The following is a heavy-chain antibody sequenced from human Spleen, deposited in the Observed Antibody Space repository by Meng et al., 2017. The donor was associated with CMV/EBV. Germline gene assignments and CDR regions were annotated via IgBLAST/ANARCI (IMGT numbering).Heavy chain of an antibody. V-gene: IGHV1-18*01. J-gene: IGHJ4*02. CDR3: AREGETQRGYYSPFDY. D-gene: IGHD2/OR15-2a*01. CDR2: ISGYNGNT. CDR1: GYTFTKYG. Sequence: SGYTFTKYGIVWVRQAPGQGLEWMGLISGYNGNTKYAQKVQGRVTMTTDTSTTTAYMELRSLRSDDTAVYYCAREGETQRGYYSPFDYWGPGTLVTVSS.